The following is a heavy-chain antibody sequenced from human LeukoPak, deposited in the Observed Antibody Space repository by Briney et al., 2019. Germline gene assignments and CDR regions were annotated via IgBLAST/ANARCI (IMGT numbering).Heavy chain of an antibody. D-gene: IGHD2-8*01. V-gene: IGHV3-21*01. CDR2: ISSSSSYI. J-gene: IGHJ4*02. Sequence: GGSLRLSCAASGFTFSSYSMNWVRQAPGKGLEWVSSISSSSSYIYYADSVKARFTISRDNAKNSLYLQMNSLRAEDTAVYYCARDSYCTNGVCYTPYDYWGQGTLVTVSS. CDR3: ARDSYCTNGVCYTPYDY. CDR1: GFTFSSYS.